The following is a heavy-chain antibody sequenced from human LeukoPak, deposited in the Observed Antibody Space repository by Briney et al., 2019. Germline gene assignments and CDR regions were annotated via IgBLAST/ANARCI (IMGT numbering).Heavy chain of an antibody. Sequence: GGSLRLSCAASGFTFSSHDMHWVRQATGKGLEWVSGIGIAGDTYYPGSVKGRFTISRENAKNSLYLQMNSRRAGDTAVYYCARECGGDCYDAFDIWGQGTMVTVSS. CDR3: ARECGGDCYDAFDI. D-gene: IGHD2-21*02. J-gene: IGHJ3*02. CDR2: IGIAGDT. CDR1: GFTFSSHD. V-gene: IGHV3-13*01.